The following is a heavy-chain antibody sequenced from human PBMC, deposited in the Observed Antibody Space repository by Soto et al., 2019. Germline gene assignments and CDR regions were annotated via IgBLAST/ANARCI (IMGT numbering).Heavy chain of an antibody. Sequence: LSLTCTVSGASISSDYWSWIRQPPGKGLEWIGYAYSSGSAIYNPSLKSRVTISLDTSKSQFSLKLSSVTAADTAVYYCARRTISGVITDYFDYWGQGTLVTVSS. V-gene: IGHV4-59*08. CDR2: AYSSGSA. D-gene: IGHD3-3*01. CDR1: GASISSDY. CDR3: ARRTISGVITDYFDY. J-gene: IGHJ4*02.